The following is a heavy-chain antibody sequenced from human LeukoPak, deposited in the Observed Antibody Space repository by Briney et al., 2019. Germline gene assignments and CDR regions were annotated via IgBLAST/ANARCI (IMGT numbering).Heavy chain of an antibody. Sequence: GGSLRLSCAASGFTFSSYEMNWVRQAPGKGLERVSYISSSGSTIYYADSVKGRFTISRDNAKNSLYLQMNSLRAEDTAVYYCARATMVRGVIKAFDYWGQGTLVTVSS. D-gene: IGHD3-10*01. CDR2: ISSSGSTI. CDR3: ARATMVRGVIKAFDY. CDR1: GFTFSSYE. J-gene: IGHJ4*02. V-gene: IGHV3-48*03.